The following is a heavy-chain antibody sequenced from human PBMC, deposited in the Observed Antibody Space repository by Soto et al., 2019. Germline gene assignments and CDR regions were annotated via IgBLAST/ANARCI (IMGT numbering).Heavy chain of an antibody. D-gene: IGHD2-21*02. CDR2: IIPIFGTA. CDR1: GGTFSSYA. CDR3: ARVSGDYYYYYYMDV. Sequence: GASVKVSCKASGGTFSSYAISWVRQAPGQGLEWMGGIIPIFGTANYAQRFQGRVTMTRNTSISTAYMELSSLRSEDTAVYYCARVSGDYYYYYYMDVWGKGTTVTVSS. V-gene: IGHV1-69*05. J-gene: IGHJ6*03.